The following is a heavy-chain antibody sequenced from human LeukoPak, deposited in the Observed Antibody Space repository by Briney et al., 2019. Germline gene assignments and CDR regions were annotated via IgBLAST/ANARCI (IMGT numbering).Heavy chain of an antibody. CDR1: GFTLSSYW. V-gene: IGHV3-7*01. Sequence: GGSLRLSCAASGFTLSSYWMSWVRQAPGKGLEWVANIKYDGSEKDYVDSVKGRFTISRDNAKNSLYLQMNSLRAEDTAVYYCARDIKAAGLFFDYWGQGTLVTVSS. D-gene: IGHD6-13*01. CDR2: IKYDGSEK. CDR3: ARDIKAAGLFFDY. J-gene: IGHJ4*02.